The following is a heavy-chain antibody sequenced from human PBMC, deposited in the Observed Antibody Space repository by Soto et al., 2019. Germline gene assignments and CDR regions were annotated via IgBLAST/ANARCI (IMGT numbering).Heavy chain of an antibody. CDR3: TRGYSGVSIYAFDI. V-gene: IGHV3-23*01. J-gene: IGHJ3*02. CDR2: ISGSGGTT. CDR1: GFSFSTYA. D-gene: IGHD6-19*01. Sequence: EVQLLESGGGLVQPEGSLRLSCAASGFSFSTYAMSWVRQAPGKGLEWVSGISGSGGTTYYADSVKGRFTISRDNSKNTLYLQVNSLRVEDTAKYSCTRGYSGVSIYAFDIWGQGTGVTVSS.